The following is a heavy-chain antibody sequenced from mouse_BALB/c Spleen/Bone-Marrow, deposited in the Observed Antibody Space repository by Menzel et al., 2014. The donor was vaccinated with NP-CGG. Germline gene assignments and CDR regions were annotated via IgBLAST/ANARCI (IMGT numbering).Heavy chain of an antibody. Sequence: EVNVVESGAELVKPGASVKLSCTASGFNIKDYYMHWVIQRPEQGLEWIGWIDPENGNTIYDPKFQGKASITADTSSNTAYLQLSSLTSEDTAVYYCARRYGSSFDFLVQGTTLTVSS. CDR3: ARRYGSSFDF. V-gene: IGHV14-1*02. J-gene: IGHJ2*01. CDR2: IDPENGNT. CDR1: GFNIKDYY. D-gene: IGHD1-1*01.